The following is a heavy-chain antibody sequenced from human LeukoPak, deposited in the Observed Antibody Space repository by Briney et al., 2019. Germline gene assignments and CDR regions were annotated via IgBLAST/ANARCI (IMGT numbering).Heavy chain of an antibody. J-gene: IGHJ3*01. CDR3: GNFDF. V-gene: IGHV4-39*01. CDR1: GGSIRSSRHY. Sequence: SETLSLTCTVSGGSIRSSRHYWGWTRQPPGKGLEWIGSIYSNGGTYYNPSLRSRVTMSVDTSKNQFSLKLTSVTAAETAVYYCGNFDFWGQGTMVIVSS. CDR2: IYSNGGT.